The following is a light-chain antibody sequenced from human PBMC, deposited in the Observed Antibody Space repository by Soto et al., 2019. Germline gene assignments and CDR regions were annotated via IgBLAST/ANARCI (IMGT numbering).Light chain of an antibody. CDR2: DAS. Sequence: DSRVSHSPSSLSWSGEDRESITGHAGQGINNYLNWYQQKLGKAPNLLIYDASNLETGVPSRFSGSGSGTDFTFTISSLQPEDIATYYCQQYSHLITFGQGTRLEIK. J-gene: IGKJ5*01. CDR1: QGINNY. V-gene: IGKV1-33*01. CDR3: QQYSHLIT.